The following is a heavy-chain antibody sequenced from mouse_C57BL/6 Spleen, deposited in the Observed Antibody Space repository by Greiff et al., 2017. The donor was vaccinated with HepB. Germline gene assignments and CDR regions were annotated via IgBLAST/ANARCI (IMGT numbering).Heavy chain of an antibody. D-gene: IGHD2-1*01. Sequence: QVHVKQSGPGLVQPSQSLSITCTVSGFSLTSYGVHWVRQSPGKGLEWLGVIWSGGSTDYNAAFISRLSISKDNSKSQVFFKMNSLQADDTAIYYCARGYYGNYETWFAYWGQGTLVTVSA. CDR3: ARGYYGNYETWFAY. CDR2: IWSGGST. CDR1: GFSLTSYG. J-gene: IGHJ3*01. V-gene: IGHV2-2*01.